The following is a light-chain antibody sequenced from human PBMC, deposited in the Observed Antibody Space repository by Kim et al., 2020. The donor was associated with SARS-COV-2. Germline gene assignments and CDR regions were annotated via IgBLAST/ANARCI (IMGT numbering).Light chain of an antibody. CDR3: CSYAGSSTWV. CDR1: SRDVGVYTL. V-gene: IGLV2-23*01. Sequence: GQSLTLSRTGPSRDVGVYTLVSWYQQHPGKAPTLMIYEGPKRPSGVSTRFSGSNSGNTASLTISGLQAEDEADYYCCSYAGSSTWVFGGGTQLTVL. J-gene: IGLJ3*02. CDR2: EGP.